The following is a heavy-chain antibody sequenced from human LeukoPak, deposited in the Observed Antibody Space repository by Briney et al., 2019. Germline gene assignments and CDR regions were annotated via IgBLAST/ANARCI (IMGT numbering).Heavy chain of an antibody. Sequence: GRSLRLSCAASGFTLSSYSMNWVRQAPGKGLEWVSSISSSSSYIYYADSVKGRFTISRDNAKNSLYLQMNSLRAEDTAVYYCARDSISNYYDSSGAPTYFDYWGQGTLVTVSS. CDR3: ARDSISNYYDSSGAPTYFDY. CDR2: ISSSSSYI. J-gene: IGHJ4*02. CDR1: GFTLSSYS. V-gene: IGHV3-21*01. D-gene: IGHD3-22*01.